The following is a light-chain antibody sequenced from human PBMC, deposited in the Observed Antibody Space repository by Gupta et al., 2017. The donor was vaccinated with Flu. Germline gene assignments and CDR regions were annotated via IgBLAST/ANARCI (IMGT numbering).Light chain of an antibody. CDR2: TAS. CDR1: QSISSW. CDR3: QQYKGWPYT. J-gene: IGKJ2*01. Sequence: DIQMTQAPSTLSASVGDRVTITCRASQSISSWLAWYQPKPGKAPKLLNYTASSLDSGVPSRFSGSGSGTEFTLTISILQPDDLATYYFQQYKGWPYTFGQETKLEIK. V-gene: IGKV1-5*03.